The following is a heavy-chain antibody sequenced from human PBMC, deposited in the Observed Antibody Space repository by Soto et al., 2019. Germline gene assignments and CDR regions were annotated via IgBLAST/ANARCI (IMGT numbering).Heavy chain of an antibody. CDR2: IYTSGST. D-gene: IGHD6-13*01. V-gene: IGHV4-4*07. CDR3: ARDLIGGFAAAGFFDI. J-gene: IGHJ3*02. CDR1: GGSISSYY. Sequence: QVQLQESGPGLVKPSETLSLTCTVSGGSISSYYWSWIRQPAGKGLEWIGRIYTSGSTNYNPSLKSRVTMSVDTSKNHFSLKLSSVTAADTAVYYCARDLIGGFAAAGFFDIWGQGTMVTVSS.